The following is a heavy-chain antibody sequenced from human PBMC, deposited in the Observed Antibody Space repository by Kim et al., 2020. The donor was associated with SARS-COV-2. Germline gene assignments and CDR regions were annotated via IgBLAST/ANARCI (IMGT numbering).Heavy chain of an antibody. Sequence: GGSLRLSCAASGFTFSSYGMNWVRQAPGKGLEWVAVIWNDGSNKYYADSVKGRFTISRDNSKNTLYLQMNSLRAEDTAVYYCATAVDIVAPIYYYYVMDVWGEESTVTVSS. CDR3: ATAVDIVAPIYYYYVMDV. CDR2: IWNDGSNK. J-gene: IGHJ6*04. D-gene: IGHD5-12*01. CDR1: GFTFSSYG. V-gene: IGHV3-33*01.